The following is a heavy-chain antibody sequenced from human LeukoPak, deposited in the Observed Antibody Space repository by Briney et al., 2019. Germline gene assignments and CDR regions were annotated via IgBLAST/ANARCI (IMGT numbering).Heavy chain of an antibody. V-gene: IGHV4-39*01. D-gene: IGHD5-24*01. Sequence: SETPSLTCTVSGGSISSTSYYWGWIRQPPGKGLEWIGRIYYRGSTYYNPSLMSRVTISLDTSKNQFSLTLRSVTAADTAVYYCARHGDGYNPFDYWGQGILVTVSS. CDR1: GGSISSTSYY. J-gene: IGHJ4*02. CDR3: ARHGDGYNPFDY. CDR2: IYYRGST.